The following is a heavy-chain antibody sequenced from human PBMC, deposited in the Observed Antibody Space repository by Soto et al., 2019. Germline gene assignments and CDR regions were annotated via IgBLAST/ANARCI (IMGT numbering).Heavy chain of an antibody. CDR3: ARSIMITFGRVIAHSLDP. V-gene: IGHV4-31*03. Sequence: SETLSLTCTVSGGSITSGGYYWSWIRQHPGKGLEWIGCIYYSGSTYNNPSLMSRVTMSADTSKNQLSLKLSSVTAADTAMYYCARSIMITFGRVIAHSLDPWGQGTQVTVSS. D-gene: IGHD3-16*02. CDR1: GGSITSGGYY. CDR2: IYYSGST. J-gene: IGHJ5*02.